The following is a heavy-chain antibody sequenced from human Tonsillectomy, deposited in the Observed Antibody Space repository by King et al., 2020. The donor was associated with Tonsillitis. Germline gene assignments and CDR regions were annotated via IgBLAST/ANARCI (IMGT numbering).Heavy chain of an antibody. J-gene: IGHJ6*03. D-gene: IGHD2-15*01. CDR2: IWYDGSNE. CDR1: GFTFSIYG. Sequence: VQLVESGGGVVQPGRSLRLSCAASGFTFSIYGMHWVRQAPGKGLEWVAVIWYDGSNEYYADSVKGRFTISRDNSNNTLYLQMNSLRAEDTAIYYCARGSGGTEYSYYYMDVWGKGTTVTVSS. CDR3: ARGSGGTEYSYYYMDV. V-gene: IGHV3-33*08.